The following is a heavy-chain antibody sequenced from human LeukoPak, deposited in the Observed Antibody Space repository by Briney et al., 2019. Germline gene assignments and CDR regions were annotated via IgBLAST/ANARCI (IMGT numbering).Heavy chain of an antibody. CDR2: IYTSGST. J-gene: IGHJ3*02. Sequence: SETLSLTCTVSGGSISSGTYYWSWIRQPAGQGLEWIGRIYTSGSTDYNPSLKSRVTISVDTSKNQFSLKLTSVTAADTAVYYCARDDWIPGYCSSSSNCLDAFDIWGQGTMVTVSS. CDR1: GGSISSGTYY. D-gene: IGHD2-2*03. V-gene: IGHV4-61*02. CDR3: ARDDWIPGYCSSSSNCLDAFDI.